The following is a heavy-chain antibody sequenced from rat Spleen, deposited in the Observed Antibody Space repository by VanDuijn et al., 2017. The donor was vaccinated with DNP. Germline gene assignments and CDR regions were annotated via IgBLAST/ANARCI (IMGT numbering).Heavy chain of an antibody. J-gene: IGHJ2*01. CDR1: GFTFSSYY. D-gene: IGHD1-11*01. V-gene: IGHV5-27*01. Sequence: EVQLVESGGGLVQPGRSLKLSCAASGFTFSSYYMAWVRQAPTQGLEWVAYISTGGGSSYYRDSVKGRFTISRDNAKSTLYLQMDSLRSEDTATYYCARGTTEGFDYWGQGVMVAVSS. CDR2: ISTGGGSS. CDR3: ARGTTEGFDY.